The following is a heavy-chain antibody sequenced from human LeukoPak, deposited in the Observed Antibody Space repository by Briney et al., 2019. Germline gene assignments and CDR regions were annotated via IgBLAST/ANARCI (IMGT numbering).Heavy chain of an antibody. Sequence: GGSLRLSCAASGFSFSDAWMSWVRQIPGKGLEWVGRIESKTDGGITDYAAPVKGRFTISRDDSTNTLYLQMNSLKSEDTAVYYCTTYGSGRKFDYWGQGILVTVSS. D-gene: IGHD3-10*01. CDR2: IESKTDGGIT. J-gene: IGHJ4*02. CDR3: TTYGSGRKFDY. CDR1: GFSFSDAW. V-gene: IGHV3-15*04.